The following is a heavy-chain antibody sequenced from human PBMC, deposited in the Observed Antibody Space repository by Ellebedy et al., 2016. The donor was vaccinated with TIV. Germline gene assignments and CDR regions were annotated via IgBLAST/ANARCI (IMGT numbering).Heavy chain of an antibody. CDR1: GFTFSNSY. CDR2: IDEDGTYT. D-gene: IGHD6-6*01. J-gene: IGHJ4*02. CDR3: ARIPRSSSPN. Sequence: GESLKISXAASGFTFSNSYMAWVRQAPGKGLEWVANIDEDGTYTAYVDSVKGRFTIARDNARNSLYLQINIPRAEDTAVYYCARIPRSSSPNWGQGTLVTVSS. V-gene: IGHV3-7*03.